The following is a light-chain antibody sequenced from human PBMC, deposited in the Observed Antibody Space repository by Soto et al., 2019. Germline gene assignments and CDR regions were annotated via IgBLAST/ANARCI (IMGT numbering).Light chain of an antibody. CDR1: SSNIRNNA. J-gene: IGLJ2*01. V-gene: IGLV1-36*01. CDR3: ATWDDILNGQV. CDR2: YDD. Sequence: QSVLTQPPSVSGAPRQSVTISCSGSSSNIRNNAVNWYQQFPGKAPKLLIYYDDLLPSGVSARFSGSKSGTSASLAISGLQSEDEAEYYCATWDDILNGQVFGGGTKLTVL.